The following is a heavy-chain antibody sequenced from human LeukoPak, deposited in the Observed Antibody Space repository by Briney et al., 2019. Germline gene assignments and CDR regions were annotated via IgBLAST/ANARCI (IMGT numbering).Heavy chain of an antibody. CDR2: ISSSTIYM. CDR1: GFTFSSYS. J-gene: IGHJ4*02. V-gene: IGHV3-21*01. CDR3: ARGVFGYDFDY. Sequence: GSLRLSCAASGFTFSSYSMNWVCQAPGKGLEWVSSISSSTIYMDYSDSVRGRFTISRDNAENSLYLQMNSLRAEDTAVYYCARGVFGYDFDYWGQGTLVTVSS. D-gene: IGHD5-18*01.